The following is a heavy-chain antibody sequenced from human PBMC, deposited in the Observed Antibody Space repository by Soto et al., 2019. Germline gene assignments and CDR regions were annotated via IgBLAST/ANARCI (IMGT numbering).Heavy chain of an antibody. CDR2: LFYGGTT. D-gene: IGHD3-10*01. CDR1: GVSISGYY. Sequence: QVQLQESGPGLVKPSETLSLTCTVSGVSISGYYWTWIRQPPWKGLEWVGSLFYGGTTDYHPSLKSRLTMSLDTAKNHFSLKLRSVTAADTAVYYCARHRGPAPVYWGQGTLVTASS. CDR3: ARHRGPAPVY. V-gene: IGHV4-39*01. J-gene: IGHJ4*02.